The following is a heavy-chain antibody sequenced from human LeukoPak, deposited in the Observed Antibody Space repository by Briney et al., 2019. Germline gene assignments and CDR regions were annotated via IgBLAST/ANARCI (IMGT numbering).Heavy chain of an antibody. Sequence: SVKVSCKASDYTFTSYGITWVRQAPGKGLEWMGGIIPMINTPKYAQKFQGRVSITADESTSTGYMEVSSLRSEDTAVYYCAIFQGTYGDNENDYWGQGTLVTVSS. CDR1: DYTFTSYG. CDR3: AIFQGTYGDNENDY. D-gene: IGHD4-17*01. CDR2: IIPMINTP. V-gene: IGHV1-69*13. J-gene: IGHJ4*02.